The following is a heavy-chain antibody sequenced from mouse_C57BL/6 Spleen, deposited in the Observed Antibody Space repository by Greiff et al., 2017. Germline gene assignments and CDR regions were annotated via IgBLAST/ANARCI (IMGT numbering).Heavy chain of an antibody. CDR1: GFTFSSYT. D-gene: IGHD1-1*01. V-gene: IGHV5-9*01. Sequence: DVHLVESGGGLVKPGGSLKLSCAASGFTFSSYTMSWVRQTPEKRLEWVATISGGGGNTYYPDSVKGRFTISRDNATNTLYLQMSSLRSEDAALYYCARCYYFGSSFDYWGQGTTLTVSS. CDR3: ARCYYFGSSFDY. J-gene: IGHJ2*01. CDR2: ISGGGGNT.